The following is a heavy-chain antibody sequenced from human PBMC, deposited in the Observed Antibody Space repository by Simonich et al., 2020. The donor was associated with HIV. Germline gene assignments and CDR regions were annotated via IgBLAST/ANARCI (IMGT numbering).Heavy chain of an antibody. CDR2: INHSGST. J-gene: IGHJ4*02. CDR3: ARRHPTTVTTPYFDY. V-gene: IGHV4-34*01. CDR1: GGSFSGYY. D-gene: IGHD4-17*01. Sequence: QVQLQQWGAGLLKPSETLSLTCAVYGGSFSGYYWGWIRQPPGKGLEWIGEINHSGSTHYNPSLKSRVTISVDTSKNQFSLKLSSVTAADTAVYYCARRHPTTVTTPYFDYWGQGTLVTVSS.